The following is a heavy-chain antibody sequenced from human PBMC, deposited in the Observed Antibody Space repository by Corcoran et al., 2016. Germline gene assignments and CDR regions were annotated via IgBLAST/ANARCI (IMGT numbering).Heavy chain of an antibody. CDR3: ARESGSWSVDY. D-gene: IGHD6-13*01. Sequence: QVQLVQSGAAVKKPGASVKVSCPASGYTFSSYNMQWLRQAPGHGLAWMGIINPSGGSATYAQKFQGRVTMTRDTSTSTVDMELSSLRFEDTAVYYCARESGSWSVDYWGQGTLVTVSS. V-gene: IGHV1-46*01. CDR1: GYTFSSYN. J-gene: IGHJ4*02. CDR2: INPSGGSA.